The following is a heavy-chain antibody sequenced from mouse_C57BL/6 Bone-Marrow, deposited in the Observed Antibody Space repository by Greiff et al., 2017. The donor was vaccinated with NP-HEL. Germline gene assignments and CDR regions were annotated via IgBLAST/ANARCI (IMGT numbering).Heavy chain of an antibody. D-gene: IGHD1-1*01. CDR1: GYSITSGYY. CDR2: ISYDGSH. CDR3: AYYGTPYYYAMDY. Sequence: EVKLQESGPGLVKPSQSLSLTCSVTGYSITSGYYWNWIRQFPGNKLEWMGYISYDGSHNYNPSLKNRISITRDTSKNQFFLKLNSVTTEDTATYYCAYYGTPYYYAMDYWGQGTSVTVSS. V-gene: IGHV3-6*01. J-gene: IGHJ4*01.